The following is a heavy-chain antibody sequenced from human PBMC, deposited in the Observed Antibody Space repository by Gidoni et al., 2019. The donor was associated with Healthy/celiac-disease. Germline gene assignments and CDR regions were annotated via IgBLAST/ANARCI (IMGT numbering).Heavy chain of an antibody. V-gene: IGHV1-2*02. CDR2: INPNSGGT. CDR1: GYTFTGYY. D-gene: IGHD5-18*01. J-gene: IGHJ4*02. CDR3: ARAMDTAMGFDPGFDY. Sequence: QVQLVQSGAEVKKPGASVKVSCKASGYTFTGYYMHWVRQAPGQGLEWMGWINPNSGGTNYAQKFQGRVTMTRDTSISTAYMELSRLRSDDTAVYYCARAMDTAMGFDPGFDYWGQGTLVTVSS.